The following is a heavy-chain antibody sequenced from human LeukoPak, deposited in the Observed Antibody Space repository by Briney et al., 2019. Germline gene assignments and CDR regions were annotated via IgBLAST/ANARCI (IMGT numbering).Heavy chain of an antibody. CDR2: IIPILGIA. CDR3: ANQRSSSWYYFDY. Sequence: SVKVSCKDSGGTFSSHAISWVRQAPGQGLEWMGRIIPILGIANYAQKCQGRVTITADKSTSTAYMELSSLRSEDTAVYYCANQRSSSWYYFDYWGQGTLVTVSS. D-gene: IGHD6-13*01. V-gene: IGHV1-69*04. CDR1: GGTFSSHA. J-gene: IGHJ4*02.